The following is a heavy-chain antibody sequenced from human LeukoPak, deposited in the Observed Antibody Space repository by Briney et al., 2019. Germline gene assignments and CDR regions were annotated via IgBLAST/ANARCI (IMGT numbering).Heavy chain of an antibody. J-gene: IGHJ3*02. CDR1: GFTFDDYA. V-gene: IGHV3-9*01. CDR3: AKDRLVQFDAFDI. Sequence: GGSLRLSCAASGFTFDDYAMHWVRQAPGKGLEWVSGISWNSGSIGYADSVKGRFTIPRDNAKNSLYLQMNSLRAEDTALYYCAKDRLVQFDAFDIWGQGTMVTVSS. D-gene: IGHD3-22*01. CDR2: ISWNSGSI.